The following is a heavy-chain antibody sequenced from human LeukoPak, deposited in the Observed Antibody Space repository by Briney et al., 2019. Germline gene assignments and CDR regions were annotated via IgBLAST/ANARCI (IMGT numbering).Heavy chain of an antibody. CDR3: ARELAGGSGSYYNGYYYYYYMDV. CDR2: IRHDGSNK. D-gene: IGHD3-10*01. J-gene: IGHJ6*03. Sequence: GGSLRLSCAASGFTFSSYGMHWVRQAPGKGLEWVAFIRHDGSNKYYADSVKGRFTISRDNSKNTLYLQMNSLRADDTAVYYCARELAGGSGSYYNGYYYYYYMDVWGKGTTVTISS. CDR1: GFTFSSYG. V-gene: IGHV3-30*02.